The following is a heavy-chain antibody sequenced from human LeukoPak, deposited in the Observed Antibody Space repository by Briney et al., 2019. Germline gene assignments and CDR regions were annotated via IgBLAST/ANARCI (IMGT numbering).Heavy chain of an antibody. CDR1: AFTFRSFG. Sequence: GGSLRLSCAASAFTFRSFGMQWVRQAPGKGLEWVAFISSDGGNVYYADSVNGRFSISRDDFKATLYLQMNSLRPEDTAVYYCAKGQQGHMWLDNWGQGTLVIVSS. J-gene: IGHJ4*02. V-gene: IGHV3-30*18. D-gene: IGHD6-13*01. CDR2: ISSDGGNV. CDR3: AKGQQGHMWLDN.